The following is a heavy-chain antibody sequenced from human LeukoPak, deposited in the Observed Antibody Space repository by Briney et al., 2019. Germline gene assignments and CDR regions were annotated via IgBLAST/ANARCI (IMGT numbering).Heavy chain of an antibody. D-gene: IGHD2-21*02. V-gene: IGHV3-53*01. J-gene: IGHJ4*02. CDR1: GFTVSNNY. Sequence: GGSLRLSCAASGFTVSNNYMNWIRQAPGKGLEWVSVIFGGGTTFYADSVKGRFTISRDISKNTVYLQMNSLRVADTAIYYCARVEMVTEFESWGQGTLVTVS. CDR2: IFGGGTT. CDR3: ARVEMVTEFES.